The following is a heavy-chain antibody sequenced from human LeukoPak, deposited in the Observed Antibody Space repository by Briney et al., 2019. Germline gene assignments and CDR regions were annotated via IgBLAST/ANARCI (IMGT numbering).Heavy chain of an antibody. D-gene: IGHD3-3*01. J-gene: IGHJ6*02. V-gene: IGHV3-23*01. CDR1: GFTFSSYA. CDR3: AKDLRRRSIFGVVITTFGMDV. CDR2: ISGSGGST. Sequence: PGGSLRLSCAASGFTFSSYAMSWVRRAPGKGLEWVSAISGSGGSTYYADSVKGRFTISRDNSKNTLYLQMNSLRAEDTAVYYCAKDLRRRSIFGVVITTFGMDVWGQGTTVTVSS.